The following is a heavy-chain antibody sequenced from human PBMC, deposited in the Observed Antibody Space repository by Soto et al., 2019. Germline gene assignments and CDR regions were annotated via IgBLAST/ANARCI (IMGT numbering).Heavy chain of an antibody. J-gene: IGHJ5*02. CDR3: ARQVPAAIRLGWFDP. CDR2: IYYSGST. V-gene: IGHV4-39*01. CDR1: GGSISRSTYY. Sequence: SETLSLTCTVSGGSISRSTYYWGWIRQPPGKGLEWIGSIYYSGSTYYRPSLRSRVTISVDTSKNQFSLKLSSVTAADTAVYYCARQVPAAIRLGWFDPWGQGTLVTVSS. D-gene: IGHD2-2*02.